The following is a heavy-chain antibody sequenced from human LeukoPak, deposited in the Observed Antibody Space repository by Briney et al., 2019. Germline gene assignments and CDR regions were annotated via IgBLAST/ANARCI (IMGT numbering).Heavy chain of an antibody. CDR2: IYYSGST. D-gene: IGHD3-10*01. J-gene: IGHJ3*02. CDR3: ARENPIKSTMVPGVKPPDAFDI. Sequence: SETLSLTCTVSGGSISSYYWSWIRQPPGKGLEWIGYIYYSGSTNYNPSLKSRVTISVDTSKNQFSLKLSSVTAADTAVYYCARENPIKSTMVPGVKPPDAFDILGQGTMVTVSS. CDR1: GGSISSYY. V-gene: IGHV4-59*01.